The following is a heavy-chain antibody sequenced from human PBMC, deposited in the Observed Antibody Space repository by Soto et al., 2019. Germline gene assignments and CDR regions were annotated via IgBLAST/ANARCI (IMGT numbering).Heavy chain of an antibody. CDR1: GDSVSSNSAA. J-gene: IGHJ6*02. Sequence: SQTLSLTCAISGDSVSSNSAAWNWIRQSPSRGLEWLGRTYYRSKWYNDYAVSVKSRITINPDTSKNQFSLQLNSVTPEDTAVYYCARGDYSSYVPYYYYGMDVWGQGTTVTVSS. CDR2: TYYRSKWYN. V-gene: IGHV6-1*01. CDR3: ARGDYSSYVPYYYYGMDV. D-gene: IGHD4-4*01.